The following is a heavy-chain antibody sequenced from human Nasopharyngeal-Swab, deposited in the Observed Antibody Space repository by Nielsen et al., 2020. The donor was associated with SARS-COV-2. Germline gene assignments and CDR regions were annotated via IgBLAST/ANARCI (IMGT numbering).Heavy chain of an antibody. CDR2: ISSSGSIT. D-gene: IGHD6-6*01. CDR3: ARRYSSSSGALPDY. J-gene: IGHJ4*02. V-gene: IGHV3-48*03. CDR1: GFTFSSYE. Sequence: GESLKISCAASGFTFSSYEMNWVRQAPGKGLEWLSYISSSGSITYYADPVKGRLTISRDNAKNSVFLQMDSLRAEDTAVYYCARRYSSSSGALPDYWGQGTLVTVSS.